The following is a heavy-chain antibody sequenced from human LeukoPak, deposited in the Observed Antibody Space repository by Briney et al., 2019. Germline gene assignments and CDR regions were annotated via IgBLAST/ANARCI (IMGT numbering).Heavy chain of an antibody. D-gene: IGHD3-22*01. Sequence: PGGSLRLSCAASGFTFSNAWMSWVRQAPGKGLEWVGHIKSKTDGGTTDYAAPVKGRFTISRDDSKNTLYLQMNSLKTEDTAVYYCTTTPHYYDYYWGQGTLVTVSS. V-gene: IGHV3-15*01. CDR3: TTTPHYYDYY. J-gene: IGHJ4*02. CDR1: GFTFSNAW. CDR2: IKSKTDGGTT.